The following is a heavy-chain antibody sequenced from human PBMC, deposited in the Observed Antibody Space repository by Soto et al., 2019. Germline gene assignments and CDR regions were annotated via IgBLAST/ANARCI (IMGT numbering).Heavy chain of an antibody. CDR3: ARENGALNWFDP. CDR2: VSAYNGNT. J-gene: IGHJ5*02. V-gene: IGHV1-18*04. Sequence: QGQLVQSGAEVKIPGASVKVSCKASGDTFTSYGISGVRQAPGKGIERMGWVSAYNGNTNYAQNLQVRGTMTTDTSTSTAYMDLRGLRSDDTAVDYCARENGALNWFDPWGQGTLVTAS. D-gene: IGHD4-17*01. CDR1: GDTFTSYG.